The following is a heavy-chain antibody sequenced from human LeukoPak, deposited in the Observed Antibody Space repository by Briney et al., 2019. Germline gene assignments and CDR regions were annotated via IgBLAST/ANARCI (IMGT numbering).Heavy chain of an antibody. V-gene: IGHV1-2*06. CDR2: INPNSGGT. D-gene: IGHD7-27*01. CDR3: AREVSGDPGGY. CDR1: GYTFISYA. Sequence: GASVKVSCKASGYTFISYAMHWVRQAPGQRLEWMGRINPNSGGTNYAQKFQDKITMTRDTSISTAYMELSRLRSDDTAVYYCAREVSGDPGGYWGQGTLVTVSS. J-gene: IGHJ4*02.